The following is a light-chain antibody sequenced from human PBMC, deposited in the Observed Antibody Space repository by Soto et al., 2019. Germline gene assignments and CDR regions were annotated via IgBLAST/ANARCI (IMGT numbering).Light chain of an antibody. CDR3: QQYNSYSPL. Sequence: DIQMTQSPSTLSGSVGDRVTITCRASQTISSWLAWYQQKPGKAPKLLIYKASTLKSGVPSRFSGSGSGTEFTLTISSLQPDDFATYYCQQYNSYSPLFGPGTKVDIK. CDR2: KAS. CDR1: QTISSW. V-gene: IGKV1-5*03. J-gene: IGKJ3*01.